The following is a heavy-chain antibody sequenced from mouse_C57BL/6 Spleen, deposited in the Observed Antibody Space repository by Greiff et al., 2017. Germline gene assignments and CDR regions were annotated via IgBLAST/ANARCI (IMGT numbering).Heavy chain of an antibody. J-gene: IGHJ2*01. CDR3: TTEVGYYFDY. Sequence: EVHLVESGAELVRPGASVKLSCTASGFNIKDDYMHWVKQRPEQGLEWIGWIDPENGDTEYASKFQGKATITADTSSNTAYLQLSSLTSEDTAVYYCTTEVGYYFDYWGQGTTLTVSS. CDR2: IDPENGDT. V-gene: IGHV14-4*01. CDR1: GFNIKDDY. D-gene: IGHD1-1*02.